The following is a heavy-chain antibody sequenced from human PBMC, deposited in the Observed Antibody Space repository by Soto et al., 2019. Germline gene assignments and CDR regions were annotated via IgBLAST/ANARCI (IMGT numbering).Heavy chain of an antibody. D-gene: IGHD3-22*01. CDR1: GGSISGYY. V-gene: IGHV4-59*08. Sequence: TLSLTCTVSGGSISGYYWSWIRQPPGKGLEWIGYMYNTGSTVYNPSFKSRVTISVDTSKNQFSLKLSSVTAADTAVYYCARATYYDTSDYYLTPDAFDIWGQGTMVTV. CDR2: MYNTGST. J-gene: IGHJ3*02. CDR3: ARATYYDTSDYYLTPDAFDI.